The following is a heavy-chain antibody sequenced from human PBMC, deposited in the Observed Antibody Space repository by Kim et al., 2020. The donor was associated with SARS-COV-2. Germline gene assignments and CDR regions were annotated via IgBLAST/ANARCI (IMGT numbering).Heavy chain of an antibody. CDR1: EFTVSSNY. D-gene: IGHD4-17*01. CDR3: ARTDYGDNYYFDY. CDR2: IYSGGST. Sequence: GGSLRLSCAASEFTVSSNYMTWVRQAPGKGLELVSVIYSGGSTYYADSVKGRFTISRDNSKNTLYLQMNSLRAEDTAVYYCARTDYGDNYYFDYWGQGTL. V-gene: IGHV3-66*01. J-gene: IGHJ4*02.